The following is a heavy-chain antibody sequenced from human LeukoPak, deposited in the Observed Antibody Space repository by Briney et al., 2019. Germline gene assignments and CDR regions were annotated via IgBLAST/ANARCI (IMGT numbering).Heavy chain of an antibody. J-gene: IGHJ4*02. D-gene: IGHD4-11*01. CDR3: ARAPDDGNGSIDF. CDR2: IYSRGNT. Sequence: GGSLRPSCAASGFTVSGNYMSWVRQAPGKGLEWVSIIYSRGNTNYADSVKGRFTISRDISKNTLYLQMNSLRAEDTAVYYCARAPDDGNGSIDFWGQGTLVTVSS. CDR1: GFTVSGNY. V-gene: IGHV3-66*01.